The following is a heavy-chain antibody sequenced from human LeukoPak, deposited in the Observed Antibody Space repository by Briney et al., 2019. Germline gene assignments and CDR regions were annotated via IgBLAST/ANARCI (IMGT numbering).Heavy chain of an antibody. J-gene: IGHJ6*02. CDR2: IKSKTDGGTT. D-gene: IGHD2-15*01. Sequence: GGSLRLSCAASGFTFSNAWMNWVRQAPGKGLEWVGRIKSKTDGGTTDYAAPVKGRFAISRDDSKNTLYLQMNSLKTEDTAVYYCASLSGGSNGMDVWGQGTTVTVSS. CDR3: ASLSGGSNGMDV. CDR1: GFTFSNAW. V-gene: IGHV3-15*07.